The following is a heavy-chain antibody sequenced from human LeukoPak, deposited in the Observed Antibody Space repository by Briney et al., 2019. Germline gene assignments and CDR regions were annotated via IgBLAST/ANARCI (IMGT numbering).Heavy chain of an antibody. CDR1: GFTFSDYY. V-gene: IGHV3-11*04. Sequence: PGGSLRLSCAASGFTFSDYYMSWIRQAPGKGLEWVSYISSSGSTIYYADSVKGRFTISRDNAKNSLYLQMNSLRAEDTAVYYCARINLDGDYGDYRPFDYWGQGTLVTVSS. CDR2: ISSSGSTI. CDR3: ARINLDGDYGDYRPFDY. J-gene: IGHJ4*02. D-gene: IGHD4-17*01.